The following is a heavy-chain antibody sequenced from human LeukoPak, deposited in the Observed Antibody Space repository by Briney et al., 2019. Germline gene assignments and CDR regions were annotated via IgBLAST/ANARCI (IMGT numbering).Heavy chain of an antibody. J-gene: IGHJ4*02. V-gene: IGHV3-23*01. CDR3: AKATQQLVRKLYFDY. D-gene: IGHD6-13*01. Sequence: GGSLRLSCAASGFTFSSYVMSWVRQAPGKGLEWVSAISGSGGSTYYADSVKGRFTIPRDNSKNTLYLQMNSLRAEDTAVYYCAKATQQLVRKLYFDYWGQGTLVTVSS. CDR2: ISGSGGST. CDR1: GFTFSSYV.